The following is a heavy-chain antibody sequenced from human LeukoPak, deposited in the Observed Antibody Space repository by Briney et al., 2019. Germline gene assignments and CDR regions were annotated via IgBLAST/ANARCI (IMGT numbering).Heavy chain of an antibody. Sequence: ASVKVSCKASGYTFTSYYMHWVRQAPGQGLEWMGTFNPSENSTSYAQKFQGRVTMTRDTSTSTVYMELSSLRSEDTAIYYCARVLGAHRYGSIDHWGQGTLVTVSS. D-gene: IGHD5-18*01. J-gene: IGHJ4*02. CDR3: ARVLGAHRYGSIDH. CDR2: FNPSENST. CDR1: GYTFTSYY. V-gene: IGHV1-46*01.